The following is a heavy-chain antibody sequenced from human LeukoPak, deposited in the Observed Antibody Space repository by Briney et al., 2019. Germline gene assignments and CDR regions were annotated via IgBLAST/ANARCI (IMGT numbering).Heavy chain of an antibody. D-gene: IGHD3-10*01. CDR1: GFTFRSYS. CDR3: ARDGTGGVNYFGAGSYDS. Sequence: PGGSLRLSCVASGFTFRSYSLNWVRQAPGKGLEWISYTSGTSSTIYYTDSVKGRFTISRDNGKNSLYLQMNSLEVEDTAMYYCARDGTGGVNYFGAGSYDSWGQGTLVVVSS. V-gene: IGHV3-48*01. CDR2: TSGTSSTI. J-gene: IGHJ4*02.